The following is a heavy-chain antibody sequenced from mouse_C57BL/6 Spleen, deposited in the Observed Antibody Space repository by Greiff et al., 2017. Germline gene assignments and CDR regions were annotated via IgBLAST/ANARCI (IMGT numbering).Heavy chain of an antibody. D-gene: IGHD2-4*01. CDR1: GYTFTSYW. V-gene: IGHV1-74*01. CDR2: IHPSDSDT. Sequence: QVQLQQPGAELVQPGASVKVSCKASGYTFTSYWMHWVKQRPGQGLEWIGRIHPSDSDTNYNQKFKGKATLTVDKSSSTAYMQLSSLTSEDSAVYYCAIDYDYPYYYAMDYWGQGTSGTVSS. CDR3: AIDYDYPYYYAMDY. J-gene: IGHJ4*01.